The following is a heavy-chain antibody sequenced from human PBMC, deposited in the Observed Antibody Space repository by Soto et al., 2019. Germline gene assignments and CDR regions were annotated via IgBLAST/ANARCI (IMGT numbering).Heavy chain of an antibody. Sequence: NPSETLSLTCSASGAALNSGNYYWSWIRQVPGKGLEWIGHIYVTGAVDYNPSLRDRITISQDTSERQFSLNLRLVTAADTAVYYCARLRIATNNYKWFDPWGQGTLVTVSS. CDR2: IYVTGAV. J-gene: IGHJ5*02. CDR1: GAALNSGNYY. D-gene: IGHD2-21*01. V-gene: IGHV4-31*03. CDR3: ARLRIATNNYKWFDP.